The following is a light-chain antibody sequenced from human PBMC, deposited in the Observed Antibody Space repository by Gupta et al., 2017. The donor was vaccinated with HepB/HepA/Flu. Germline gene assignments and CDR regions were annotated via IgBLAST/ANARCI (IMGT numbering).Light chain of an antibody. V-gene: IGKV4-1*01. CDR1: QNVLYSNNKDF. Sequence: DIVMTQSPDSLAVSLGERATINCKSSQNVLYSNNKDFLAWYQQKPGHPPKLLMSWASTRESGVPDRFSGSGSGTDFTLTSSSLQAEDVAVYSCQQDEETPITFGQGTRLEIK. CDR2: WAS. CDR3: QQDEETPIT. J-gene: IGKJ5*01.